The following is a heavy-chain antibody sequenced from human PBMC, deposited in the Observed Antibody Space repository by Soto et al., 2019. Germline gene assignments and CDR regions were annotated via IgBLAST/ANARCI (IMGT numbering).Heavy chain of an antibody. V-gene: IGHV3-7*01. D-gene: IGHD2-2*02. J-gene: IGHJ4*02. Sequence: EVQLVESGGGLVQPGGSLRLSCAASGFTFTTYWMSWVRQAPGKGLEWVANVNQDGSDKYDVDSVKGRFTISRDNAKNSLYLQMDSLTAEDTAVYFCARTYCSRTTCYNFDWWGQGTLVTVSS. CDR2: VNQDGSDK. CDR1: GFTFTTYW. CDR3: ARTYCSRTTCYNFDW.